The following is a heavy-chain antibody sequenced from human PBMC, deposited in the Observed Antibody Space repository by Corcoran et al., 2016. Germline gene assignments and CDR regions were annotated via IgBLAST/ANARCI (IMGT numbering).Heavy chain of an antibody. CDR2: SYGGGGSN. CDR1: GYSISSGYY. CDR3: ARRIAAAGTNRFDV. V-gene: IGHV4-38-2*01. D-gene: IGHD6-13*01. J-gene: IGHJ5*02. Sequence: QVQLQESGPGLVKPSETLSLTCAVSGYSISSGYYWGWIRQPPGKGLEWIGSSYGGGGSNYLNTSLKSRVTLSVDTSKNQFSLNLSSVTAADTAVYYCARRIAAAGTNRFDVWGPGVLVTVSS.